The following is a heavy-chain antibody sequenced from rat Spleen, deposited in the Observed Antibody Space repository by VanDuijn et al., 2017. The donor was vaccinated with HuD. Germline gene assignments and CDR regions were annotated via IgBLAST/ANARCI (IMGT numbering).Heavy chain of an antibody. V-gene: IGHV5-29*01. Sequence: EVQLVESGGGLVQPGRSMQLSCAASGFTFSNYGMAWVRQAPKKGLEWVAYISFDGISTYYRDSVKGRFTISRDNAKSTLYLQMDSLRSEDTATYYCASRTGNWFAYWGQGTLVTVSS. CDR2: ISFDGIST. CDR1: GFTFSNYG. J-gene: IGHJ3*01. D-gene: IGHD4-2*01. CDR3: ASRTGNWFAY.